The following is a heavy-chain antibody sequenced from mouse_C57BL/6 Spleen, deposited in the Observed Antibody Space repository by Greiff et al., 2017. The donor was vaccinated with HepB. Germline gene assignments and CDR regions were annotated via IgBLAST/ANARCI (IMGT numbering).Heavy chain of an antibody. CDR2: INPSSGYT. D-gene: IGHD1-1*01. V-gene: IGHV1-7*01. CDR1: GYTFTSYW. J-gene: IGHJ4*01. CDR3: ARHGSSLYYAMDY. Sequence: VQLQQSGAELAKPGASVKLSCKASGYTFTSYWMHWVKQRPGQGLEWIGYINPSSGYTKYNQKFKDKATLTADKSSSTAYRQLSSLTYEDSAVYYCARHGSSLYYAMDYWGQGTSVTVSS.